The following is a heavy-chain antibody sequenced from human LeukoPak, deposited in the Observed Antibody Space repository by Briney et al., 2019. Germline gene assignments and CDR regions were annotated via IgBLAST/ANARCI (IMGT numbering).Heavy chain of an antibody. D-gene: IGHD3-22*01. Sequence: GGSLRLSCAASGFTFSDYYMSWIRQAPGKGLEWVSYISSSSSYTNYADSVKGRFTISRDNAKNSLYLQMNSLRAEDTAVYYCAREAQYYYDSSGYLVAFDIWGQGTMVTVSS. V-gene: IGHV3-11*05. CDR1: GFTFSDYY. CDR2: ISSSSSYT. CDR3: AREAQYYYDSSGYLVAFDI. J-gene: IGHJ3*02.